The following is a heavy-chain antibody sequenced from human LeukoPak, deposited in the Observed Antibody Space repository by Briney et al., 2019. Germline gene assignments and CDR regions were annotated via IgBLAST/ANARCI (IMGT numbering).Heavy chain of an antibody. V-gene: IGHV3-23*01. Sequence: GGSLRLSCAASGFTFSSYAMSWVRQAPGKGLEWVSGISGTGGGIYYADSVKGRFTVSRDNSKNTLHPQMNSLRDDDTAVYYCAKGNLQSRHSTGFDHWGQGTLVTVSS. CDR2: ISGTGGGI. CDR3: AKGNLQSRHSTGFDH. D-gene: IGHD6-25*01. CDR1: GFTFSSYA. J-gene: IGHJ4*02.